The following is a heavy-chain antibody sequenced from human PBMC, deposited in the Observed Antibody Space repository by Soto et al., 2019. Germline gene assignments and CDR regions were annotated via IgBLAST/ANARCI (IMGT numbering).Heavy chain of an antibody. J-gene: IGHJ6*02. CDR2: IYPGDSES. CDR3: ARLSHVSAGNGVYYYYGLDV. V-gene: IGHV5-51*01. D-gene: IGHD6-13*01. CDR1: GYSFNTYW. Sequence: GESLKISCMGSGYSFNTYWLGWVRQMPGKGLEWMGMIYPGDSESRYSTSFQGQVTFSADKSVSSAYLQWSSLKASDTAIYYCARLSHVSAGNGVYYYYGLDVLGQGTTVTVSS.